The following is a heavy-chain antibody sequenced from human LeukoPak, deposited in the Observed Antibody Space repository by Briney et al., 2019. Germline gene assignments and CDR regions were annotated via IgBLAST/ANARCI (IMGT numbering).Heavy chain of an antibody. CDR1: GYTFTIYA. D-gene: IGHD2-2*02. J-gene: IGHJ6*02. CDR2: INTNTGNP. V-gene: IGHV7-4-1*02. CDR3: ARDLFYCSSTSCYNYYYYGMDV. Sequence: ASVTVSFTASGYTFTIYAMNWVRQAPGQGLEWMGWINTNTGNPTYAQGFTGRFVFSLDTSVSTAYLQISSLKAEDTAVYYCARDLFYCSSTSCYNYYYYGMDVWGQGTTVTVSS.